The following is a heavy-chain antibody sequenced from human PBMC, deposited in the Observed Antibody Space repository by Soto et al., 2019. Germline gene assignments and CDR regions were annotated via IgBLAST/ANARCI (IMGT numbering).Heavy chain of an antibody. CDR2: ISAYNGNT. CDR3: ARVFTYYYDSSGYPFDY. CDR1: GYSFTSYG. D-gene: IGHD3-22*01. J-gene: IGHJ4*02. V-gene: IGHV1-18*01. Sequence: GASVKVSCTASGYSFTSYGISWVRQAPGQGLEWMGWISAYNGNTNYAQKLQGRVTMTTDTSTSTAYMELRSLRSDDTAVYYCARVFTYYYDSSGYPFDYWGQGTLVTVSS.